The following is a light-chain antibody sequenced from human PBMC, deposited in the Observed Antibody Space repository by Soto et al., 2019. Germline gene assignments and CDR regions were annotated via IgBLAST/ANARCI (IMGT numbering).Light chain of an antibody. V-gene: IGLV2-23*01. J-gene: IGLJ3*02. Sequence: QSVLTQPASVSGSPGQSITISCTGSSSDVGTYDLVSWYQHHPGAAPKLMIYEATRRPSGISNRFSGSKSGNTASLTISGRQAEDEADYYCCSFAGSNSWVFGGGTKVTVL. CDR1: SSDVGTYDL. CDR3: CSFAGSNSWV. CDR2: EAT.